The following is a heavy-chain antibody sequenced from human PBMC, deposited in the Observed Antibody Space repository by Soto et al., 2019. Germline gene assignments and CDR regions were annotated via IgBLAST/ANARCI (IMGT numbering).Heavy chain of an antibody. V-gene: IGHV3-74*01. Sequence: GGSLRLSCAASGFTFSNYWMHWVRQAPGKGLVWVSRINSDGSTTSYADSVKGRFTISRDNAKNTLYLQMNSLRAEDTAVYYCATGSWEAGTGFDYWGQGTLVTVSS. D-gene: IGHD6-19*01. CDR2: INSDGSTT. CDR1: GFTFSNYW. CDR3: ATGSWEAGTGFDY. J-gene: IGHJ4*02.